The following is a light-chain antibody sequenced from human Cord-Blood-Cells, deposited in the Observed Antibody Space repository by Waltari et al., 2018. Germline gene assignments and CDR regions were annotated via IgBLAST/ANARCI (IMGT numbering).Light chain of an antibody. J-gene: IGLJ3*02. CDR3: SSYTSSSTWV. V-gene: IGLV2-14*01. CDR1: SSYVGGYNY. Sequence: QSALTQPASVSGSPGQSITISCTGTSSYVGGYNYVSWYQQHPGKAPKLMIYEVSNRPSGVSNRFSGSKSGNTASLTIPGLQAEDEADYYCSSYTSSSTWVFGGGTKLTVL. CDR2: EVS.